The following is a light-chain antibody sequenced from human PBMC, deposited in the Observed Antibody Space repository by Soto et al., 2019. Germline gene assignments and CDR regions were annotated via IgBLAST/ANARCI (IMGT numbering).Light chain of an antibody. CDR1: SSDVGTYNF. CDR3: TSYTTSSTRV. V-gene: IGLV2-14*01. CDR2: EVN. J-gene: IGLJ3*02. Sequence: SALTQPASVSGSPGQSITISCTGTSSDVGTYNFVSWYQQHPGKAPKLMIYEVNNRPSGVSNRFSGSKSGNTASLTISGLQAEDEADYYCTSYTTSSTRVFGGGTKLTVL.